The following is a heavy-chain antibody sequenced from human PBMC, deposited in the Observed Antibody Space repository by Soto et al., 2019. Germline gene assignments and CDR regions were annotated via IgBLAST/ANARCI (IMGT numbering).Heavy chain of an antibody. V-gene: IGHV3-23*01. CDR3: AKALSFGVLLSGGYFDD. CDR1: GFTFGSYS. J-gene: IGHJ4*02. D-gene: IGHD3-10*01. Sequence: GGSLRLSCAASGFTFGSYSMGWVRQTPGKGLEWVSAISGTGDRTFYADSVKGRFTISRDNSKKMLSLQMNSLRAEDTAVYYCAKALSFGVLLSGGYFDDWGQGTLVTVSS. CDR2: ISGTGDRT.